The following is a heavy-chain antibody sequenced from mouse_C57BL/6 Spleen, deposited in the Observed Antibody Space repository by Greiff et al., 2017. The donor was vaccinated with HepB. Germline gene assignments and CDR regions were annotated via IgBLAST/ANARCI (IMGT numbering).Heavy chain of an antibody. CDR2: IHPSDSDT. D-gene: IGHD1-1*01. CDR1: GYTFTSYW. CDR3: ATIYYGSSYGV. J-gene: IGHJ1*03. V-gene: IGHV1-74*01. Sequence: QVQLKQPGAELVKPGASVKVSCKASGYTFTSYWMHWVKQRPGQGLEWIGRIHPSDSDTNYNQKFKGKATLTVDKSSSTAYMQLSSLTSEDSAVYYCATIYYGSSYGVWGTGTTVTVSS.